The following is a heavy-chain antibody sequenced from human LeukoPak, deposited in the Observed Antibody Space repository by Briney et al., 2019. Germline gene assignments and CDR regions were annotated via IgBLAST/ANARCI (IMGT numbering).Heavy chain of an antibody. CDR2: IYYSGST. CDR3: ARLRVQLLGFDY. CDR1: GGSISSGGYY. Sequence: SQTLSLTCTVSGGSISSGGYYWSWIRQHPGKGLEWIGYIYYSGSTYYNPSLKSRVTISVDTSKNQFSLKLSSVTAADTAVCYCARLRVQLLGFDYWGQGTLVTVSS. J-gene: IGHJ4*02. V-gene: IGHV4-31*03. D-gene: IGHD2-2*01.